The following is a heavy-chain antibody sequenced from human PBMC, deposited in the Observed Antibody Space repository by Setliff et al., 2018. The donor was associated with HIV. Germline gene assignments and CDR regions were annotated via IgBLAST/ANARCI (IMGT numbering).Heavy chain of an antibody. J-gene: IGHJ6*03. Sequence: ASVKVSCKASGYTLTSYGINWVRQAPGQGLEWMGWISAYNGNTNYAQKLQGRVTMTRDTSISTAYMELSRLRSDDTAVYYCARGADYYDSSGYRGGGLYYMAVWGKGTTVTVSS. CDR3: ARGADYYDSSGYRGGGLYYMAV. CDR2: ISAYNGNT. CDR1: GYTLTSYG. D-gene: IGHD3-22*01. V-gene: IGHV1-18*01.